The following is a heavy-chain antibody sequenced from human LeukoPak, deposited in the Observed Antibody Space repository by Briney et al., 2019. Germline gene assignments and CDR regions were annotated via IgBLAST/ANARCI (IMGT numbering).Heavy chain of an antibody. V-gene: IGHV4-61*02. CDR3: ARSDGYNIVDY. CDR1: GGSISSGSYY. Sequence: SQTLSLTCTVSGGSISSGSYYWSWIRQPAGKGLEWIGRIYTSGSTNYNPSLKSRVTISVDTSKNQFSLKLSSVTAADTAVYYCARSDGYNIVDYWGQGTLVTVSS. D-gene: IGHD5-24*01. CDR2: IYTSGST. J-gene: IGHJ4*02.